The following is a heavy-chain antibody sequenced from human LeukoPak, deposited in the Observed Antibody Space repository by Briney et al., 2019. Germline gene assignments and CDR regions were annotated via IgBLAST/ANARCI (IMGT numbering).Heavy chain of an antibody. CDR2: IYYSGST. CDR1: GGSISSSSYY. D-gene: IGHD3-9*01. Sequence: PSETLSLTCTVSGGSISSSSYYWGWIRQPPGKGLEWIGSIYYSGSTYYNPSLKSRVTISVDTSKNQFSLKLSSVTAADTAVYYCASPTSHDTLTGRHDFWGQGTLVTVSS. V-gene: IGHV4-39*07. J-gene: IGHJ4*02. CDR3: ASPTSHDTLTGRHDF.